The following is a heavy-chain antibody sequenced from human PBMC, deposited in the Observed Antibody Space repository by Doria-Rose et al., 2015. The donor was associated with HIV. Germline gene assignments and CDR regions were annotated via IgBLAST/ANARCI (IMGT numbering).Heavy chain of an antibody. V-gene: IGHV4-4*09. CDR1: GGFISSYY. Sequence: GPGLVKPAETLSLTCTVSGGFISSYYWNWIRQPPGKGLEWIGYIYSSGGTHYNSSLKSRVTISIDMSKNQFSLKLSSVTAADTAVYYCARFRPSRGIYYSLDVWGKGTTVTVSS. CDR3: ARFRPSRGIYYSLDV. D-gene: IGHD3-10*01. CDR2: IYSSGGT. J-gene: IGHJ6*03.